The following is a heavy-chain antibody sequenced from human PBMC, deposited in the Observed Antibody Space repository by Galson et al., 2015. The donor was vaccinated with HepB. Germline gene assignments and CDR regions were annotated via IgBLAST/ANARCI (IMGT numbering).Heavy chain of an antibody. D-gene: IGHD3-10*01. Sequence: SLRLSCAASGFTFSSYGMHWVRQAPGKGLEWVAVIWYDGSNKYYADSVKGRFTISRDNSKNTLYLQRNSLRAEDTAVYYCARKDGSGSYRDYYYMDVWGKGTTVTVSS. CDR1: GFTFSSYG. V-gene: IGHV3-33*01. CDR2: IWYDGSNK. CDR3: ARKDGSGSYRDYYYMDV. J-gene: IGHJ6*03.